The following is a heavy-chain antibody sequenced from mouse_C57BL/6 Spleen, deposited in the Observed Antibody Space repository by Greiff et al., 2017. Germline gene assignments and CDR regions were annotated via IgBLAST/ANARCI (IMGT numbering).Heavy chain of an antibody. CDR1: GYTFTSYW. J-gene: IGHJ2*01. CDR3: ARETTVVATDY. Sequence: QVQLQQPGAELVKPGASVKMSCKASGYTFTSYWLTWVKQRPGQGLEWIGDIYPGSGSTNYNEKFKSKATLTVDTSSSTAYMQLSSLTSEDSAVYYCARETTVVATDYWGQGTTLTVSS. CDR2: IYPGSGST. D-gene: IGHD1-1*01. V-gene: IGHV1-55*01.